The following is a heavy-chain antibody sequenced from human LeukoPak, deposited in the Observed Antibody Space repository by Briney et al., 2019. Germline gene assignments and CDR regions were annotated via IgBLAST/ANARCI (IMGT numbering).Heavy chain of an antibody. D-gene: IGHD1-26*01. V-gene: IGHV3-23*01. Sequence: GGSLRLSCAASGFTFSSSAMSWVRQVPGKGLEWVSGISASGGSTYYADSVKGRFTISRDNSKNTLYLQMNSLRAEDTAVYYCAKALSIGSYYDAFDIWGQGTMVTVSS. CDR1: GFTFSSSA. CDR2: ISASGGST. CDR3: AKALSIGSYYDAFDI. J-gene: IGHJ3*02.